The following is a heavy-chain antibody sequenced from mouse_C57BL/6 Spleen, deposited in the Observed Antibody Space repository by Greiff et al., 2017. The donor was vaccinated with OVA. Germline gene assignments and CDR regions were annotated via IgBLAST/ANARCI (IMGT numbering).Heavy chain of an antibody. CDR2: IDPSDSYT. Sequence: QVQLQQSGAELVMPGASVKLSCKASGYTFTSYWMHWVKQRPGQGLEWIGEIDPSDSYTNYNQKFKGKSTLTVDKSSSTAYMQLSSLTSEDSAVYYCARQLRQASDYWGQGTTLTVSS. CDR3: ARQLRQASDY. V-gene: IGHV1-69*01. D-gene: IGHD3-2*02. CDR1: GYTFTSYW. J-gene: IGHJ2*01.